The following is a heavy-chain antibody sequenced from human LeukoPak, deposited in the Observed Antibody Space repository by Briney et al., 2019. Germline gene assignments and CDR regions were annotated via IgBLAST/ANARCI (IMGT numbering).Heavy chain of an antibody. CDR3: ARDSDYGDGFDY. Sequence: PGGSLRLSCAASGLTFSSYGMHSVRQAPGKGLEWVAVIWHDGSNTYYADSVKGRFLLSRDNSLNTLYLQMNGLRAEDTAVYYCARDSDYGDGFDYWGQGTLVTVSS. CDR2: IWHDGSNT. V-gene: IGHV3-33*01. J-gene: IGHJ4*02. CDR1: GLTFSSYG. D-gene: IGHD4-17*01.